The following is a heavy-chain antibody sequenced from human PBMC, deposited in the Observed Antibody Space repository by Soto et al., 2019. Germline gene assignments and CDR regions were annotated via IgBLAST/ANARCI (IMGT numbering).Heavy chain of an antibody. V-gene: IGHV1-69*13. J-gene: IGHJ4*02. CDR1: GGGFSTYA. Sequence: SVKDSCKASGGGFSTYAITWVRQAPGQGLEWMGGITPIFDTTNYAQKFQGRVTITADESTTTVHMELTSLTSEDTAVYYCATGGTTVTRRFDYWGQGTLVTVS. CDR3: ATGGTTVTRRFDY. CDR2: ITPIFDTT. D-gene: IGHD4-17*01.